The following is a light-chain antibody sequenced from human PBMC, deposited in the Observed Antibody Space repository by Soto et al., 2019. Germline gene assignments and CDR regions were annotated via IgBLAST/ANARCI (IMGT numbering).Light chain of an antibody. Sequence: SYELTQPPSVSVSPGQTASITCSGDKLGDKYACWYQQKPGQSPVLVIYQDSKRPSGIPERFSGSNSGNTATLTISGTQAMDEADYYCQAWDRSPGVFGTGTKVTVL. CDR1: KLGDKY. J-gene: IGLJ1*01. CDR2: QDS. CDR3: QAWDRSPGV. V-gene: IGLV3-1*01.